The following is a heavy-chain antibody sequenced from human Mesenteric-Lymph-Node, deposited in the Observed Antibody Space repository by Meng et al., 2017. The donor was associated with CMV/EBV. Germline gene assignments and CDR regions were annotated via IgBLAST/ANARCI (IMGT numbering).Heavy chain of an antibody. CDR3: AKVRGPLAY. CDR2: ISYDGSNK. J-gene: IGHJ4*02. Sequence: GESLKISCAASGFTFSSYAMHWVRQAPGKGLEWVAVISYDGSNKYYADSVKGRFTISRDNSKNTLYLQMNSLRAEDTAVYYCAKVRGPLAYWGQGTLVTVSS. CDR1: GFTFSSYA. V-gene: IGHV3-30-3*01. D-gene: IGHD6-13*01.